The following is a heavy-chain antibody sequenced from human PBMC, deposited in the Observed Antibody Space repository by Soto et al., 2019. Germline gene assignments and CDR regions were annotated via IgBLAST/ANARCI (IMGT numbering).Heavy chain of an antibody. CDR1: GGSFSGYY. Sequence: PSETLSLTCAVYGGSFSGYYWSWIRQPPGKGLEWIGEINHSGSTNYNPSLKSRVTISVDTSKNQFSLKLSSVTAADTAVYYCARGLRYYGSGMYYYYYGMDVWGQGTTVTV. J-gene: IGHJ6*02. CDR3: ARGLRYYGSGMYYYYYGMDV. CDR2: INHSGST. D-gene: IGHD3-10*01. V-gene: IGHV4-34*01.